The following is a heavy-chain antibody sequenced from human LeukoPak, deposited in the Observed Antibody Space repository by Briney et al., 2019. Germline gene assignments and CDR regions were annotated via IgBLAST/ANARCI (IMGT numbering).Heavy chain of an antibody. J-gene: IGHJ3*02. CDR1: GYTFISCY. D-gene: IGHD3-10*01. V-gene: IGHV1-46*01. Sequence: ASVKVSCKACGYTFISCYIHWVRQAPGQGLEWMGIINPSGGRTGNAQKSQGRATMTRDMSRSTVYMELSSLRSEDTAVYYCAKSNGYGLVDIWGQGAMVTVSS. CDR3: AKSNGYGLVDI. CDR2: INPSGGRT.